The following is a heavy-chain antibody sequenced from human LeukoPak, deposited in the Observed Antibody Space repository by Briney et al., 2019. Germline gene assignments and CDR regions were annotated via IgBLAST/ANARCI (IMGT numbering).Heavy chain of an antibody. CDR1: GYTFTSYG. CDR2: INPNSGGT. CDR3: ARGLGNPGGRYYYYYYMDV. Sequence: ASVKVSCKASGYTFTSYGISWVRQAPGQGLEWMGWINPNSGGTNYAQKFQGRVTMTRDTSISTAYVELSRLRSDDTAVYYCARGLGNPGGRYYYYYYMDVWGKGTTVTVSS. D-gene: IGHD4-23*01. V-gene: IGHV1-2*02. J-gene: IGHJ6*03.